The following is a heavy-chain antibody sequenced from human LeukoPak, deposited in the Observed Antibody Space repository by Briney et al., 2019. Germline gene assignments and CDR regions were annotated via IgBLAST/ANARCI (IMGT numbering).Heavy chain of an antibody. J-gene: IGHJ5*02. V-gene: IGHV4-59*01. Sequence: PSETLSLTCTVPGGSISSYYWSWIRQPPGKGLEWIGYIYYSGSTNYNPSLKSRVTISVDTSKNQFSLKLSSVTAADTAVYYCARATQYQLINWYDPWGQGNLVTVSS. CDR2: IYYSGST. CDR1: GGSISSYY. CDR3: ARATQYQLINWYDP. D-gene: IGHD2-2*01.